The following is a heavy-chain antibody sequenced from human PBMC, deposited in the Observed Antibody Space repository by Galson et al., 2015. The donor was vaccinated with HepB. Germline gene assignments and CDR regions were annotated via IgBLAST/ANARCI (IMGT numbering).Heavy chain of an antibody. CDR3: ATDLGYSSGWVAFDI. CDR2: ISYDGSNK. CDR1: GFTFSSYA. J-gene: IGHJ3*02. V-gene: IGHV3-30-3*01. Sequence: SLRLSCAASGFTFSSYAMHWVRQAPGKGLEWVAVISYDGSNKYYADSVKGRFTISRDNSKNTLYLQMNSLRAEDTAVYYCATDLGYSSGWVAFDIWGQGTMVTVSS. D-gene: IGHD6-19*01.